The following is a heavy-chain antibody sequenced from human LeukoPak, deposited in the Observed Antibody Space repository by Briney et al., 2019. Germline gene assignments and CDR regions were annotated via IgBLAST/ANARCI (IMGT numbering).Heavy chain of an antibody. Sequence: GRSLRLSCAASGFTFSSYAMHWVRQAPGKGLEWVAVISYDGSNKYYADSVKGRFTISRDNSKNTLYLQMNSLRAEDTAVYYCASLLTMIGGGAFDIWGQGTMVTVSS. D-gene: IGHD3-10*01. CDR1: GFTFSSYA. J-gene: IGHJ3*02. V-gene: IGHV3-30-3*01. CDR2: ISYDGSNK. CDR3: ASLLTMIGGGAFDI.